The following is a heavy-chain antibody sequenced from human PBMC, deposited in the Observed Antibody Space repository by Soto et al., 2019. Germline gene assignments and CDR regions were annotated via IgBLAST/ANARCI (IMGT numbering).Heavy chain of an antibody. Sequence: SVKVSSNAWDYYCPGCNIQWVRQAPGQGLEWMGWIDPNSGVTNYAQKFQGRVTMTGDTSISTAYLEVKKLRSDDTALYYCATVLRSSTSRGSDFDPWGQGTQVTVSS. CDR3: ATVLRSSTSRGSDFDP. CDR2: IDPNSGVT. D-gene: IGHD2-2*01. V-gene: IGHV1-2*02. CDR1: DYYCPGCN. J-gene: IGHJ5*02.